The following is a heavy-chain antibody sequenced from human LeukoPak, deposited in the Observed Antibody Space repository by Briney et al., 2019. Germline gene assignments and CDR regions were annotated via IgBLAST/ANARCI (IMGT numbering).Heavy chain of an antibody. CDR2: INEDGSEK. J-gene: IGHJ4*02. CDR1: GFTFSDFW. V-gene: IGHV3-7*03. CDR3: ARDHDGWKPLDH. D-gene: IGHD5-24*01. Sequence: GGSLRLSCEASGFTFSDFWMTWVRQAPGKGLEWVANINEDGSEKYYVDSVKGQFTIARDNAKNSVSLQMNSLRAEDTAVYYCARDHDGWKPLDHWGQGTLVTVSS.